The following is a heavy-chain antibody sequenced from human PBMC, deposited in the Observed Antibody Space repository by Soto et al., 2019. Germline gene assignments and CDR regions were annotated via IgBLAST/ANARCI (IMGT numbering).Heavy chain of an antibody. Sequence: QLQESGPGLVKPSETLSLTCTVSGDSVSSDSYYWSWIRQPPGKALEWIGYISHSGSTSYNPSLQSRVTISINTSKNQFSLNLTSVTAADTAMYYCAREGGVLRLSNWLDPWGQGTLVTVSS. V-gene: IGHV4-61*01. CDR3: AREGGVLRLSNWLDP. CDR2: ISHSGST. CDR1: GDSVSSDSYY. J-gene: IGHJ5*02. D-gene: IGHD3-3*01.